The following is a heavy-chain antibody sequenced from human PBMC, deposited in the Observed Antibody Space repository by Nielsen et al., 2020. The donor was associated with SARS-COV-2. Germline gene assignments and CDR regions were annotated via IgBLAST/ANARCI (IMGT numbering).Heavy chain of an antibody. CDR1: GGSISSYEYY. D-gene: IGHD6-13*01. V-gene: IGHV4-30-4*01. Sequence: SETLSLTCSVSGGSISSYEYYWTWIRQSPGKGLEWIGYIYYSGSTYYNPSLKSRVTMSVDTSKNQFSLKLSSVTAADTAVYYCARERYSLGENWFDPWGQGTLVTVSS. CDR3: ARERYSLGENWFDP. CDR2: IYYSGST. J-gene: IGHJ5*02.